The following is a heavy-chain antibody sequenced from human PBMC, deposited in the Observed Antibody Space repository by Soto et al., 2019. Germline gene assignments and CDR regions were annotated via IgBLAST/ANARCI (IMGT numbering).Heavy chain of an antibody. CDR2: ISGYNGDT. CDR3: AKNGQPPYYYYGLDV. Sequence: QGHLVQSGAEVKKPGASVKVSCKASGYTFTRYGISWVRQAPGQGLEWMRWISGYNGDTNYAQNLQDRVTMTIATSTNTAYMELRSLTSDDTAVYYCAKNGQPPYYYYGLDVGGQGTTVTVSS. J-gene: IGHJ6*02. D-gene: IGHD2-8*01. CDR1: GYTFTRYG. V-gene: IGHV1-18*01.